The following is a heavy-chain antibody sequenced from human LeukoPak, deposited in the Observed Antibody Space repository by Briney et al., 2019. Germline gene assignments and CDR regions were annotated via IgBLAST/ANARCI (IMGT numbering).Heavy chain of an antibody. CDR1: GGSFSGYY. CDR3: ARGGGGPYYFDY. D-gene: IGHD3-16*01. Sequence: SETLSLTCAVYGGSFSGYYWSWIRQPPGKGLEWIGEINHSGSTNYNPSLKSRVTISVDTSKNQFSLKLSSVTAADTAVYYCARGGGGPYYFDYWGQGTLVTVSS. CDR2: INHSGST. V-gene: IGHV4-34*01. J-gene: IGHJ4*02.